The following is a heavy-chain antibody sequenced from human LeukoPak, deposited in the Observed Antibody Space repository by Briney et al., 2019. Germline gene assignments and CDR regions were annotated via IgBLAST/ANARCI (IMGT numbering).Heavy chain of an antibody. CDR3: ARGRYPSYGDQQFDP. Sequence: GASVKVSCKASGYTFTSYDINWVRQATGQGLEWMGWMNPNSGNTGYAQKFQGRVTMTRNTSISTAYMELSSLRSEDTAVYYCARGRYPSYGDQQFDPWGQGTLVTVSS. J-gene: IGHJ5*02. D-gene: IGHD4-17*01. V-gene: IGHV1-8*01. CDR1: GYTFTSYD. CDR2: MNPNSGNT.